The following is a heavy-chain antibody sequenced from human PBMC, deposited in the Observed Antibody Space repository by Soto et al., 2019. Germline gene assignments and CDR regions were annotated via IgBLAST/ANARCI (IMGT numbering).Heavy chain of an antibody. D-gene: IGHD5-18*01. J-gene: IGHJ4*02. V-gene: IGHV1-2*04. CDR1: GYTFTGYY. CDR3: ARGVARRGYSSTPTYYFDY. CDR2: INPNSGGT. Sequence: ASVKVSCKASGYTFTGYYMHWVRQAPGQGLEWMGWINPNSGGTNYAQQFQCWVTMTRDTSISTAYMELSRLRSDDTAVYYCARGVARRGYSSTPTYYFDYWGQGTLVTVSS.